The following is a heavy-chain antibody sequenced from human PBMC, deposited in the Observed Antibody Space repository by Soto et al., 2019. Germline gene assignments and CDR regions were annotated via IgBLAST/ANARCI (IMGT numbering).Heavy chain of an antibody. V-gene: IGHV4-39*01. CDR2: INHSGST. Sequence: QLQLQESGPGLVKPSETLSLTCRVSDGSMNSDSSYWGWIRQPPGKGLEWIGVINHSGSTYHNLSLQGRVTISVDASRNQFSLKLTSMTAADTAVYYCARLGGYVSVGYYYLWDSWGQGTLVTVSS. J-gene: IGHJ4*02. CDR1: DGSMNSDSSY. D-gene: IGHD3-22*01. CDR3: ARLGGYVSVGYYYLWDS.